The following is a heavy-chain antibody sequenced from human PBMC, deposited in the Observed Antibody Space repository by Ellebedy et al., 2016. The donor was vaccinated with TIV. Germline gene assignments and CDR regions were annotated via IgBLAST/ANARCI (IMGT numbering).Heavy chain of an antibody. CDR2: ISSSSSTI. Sequence: PGGSLRLSCAASGFTFSSYSMNWVRQAPGKGLEWVSYISSSSSTIYYADSVKGRFTISRDNSKNTLYLQMNSLRAEDTAVYYCAKDPTTVTSKIDYWGQGTLVTVSS. V-gene: IGHV3-48*01. D-gene: IGHD4-11*01. CDR1: GFTFSSYS. CDR3: AKDPTTVTSKIDY. J-gene: IGHJ4*02.